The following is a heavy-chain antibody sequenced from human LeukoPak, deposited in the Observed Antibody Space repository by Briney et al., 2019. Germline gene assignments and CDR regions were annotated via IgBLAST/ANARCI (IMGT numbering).Heavy chain of an antibody. D-gene: IGHD3-9*01. V-gene: IGHV4-34*01. CDR1: GGSFSGYY. J-gene: IGHJ5*02. CDR2: INHSGNT. Sequence: SETLSLTCAVYGGSFSGYYWSWIRQPPGKGLEWIGEINHSGNTNYNPSLKSRVTISVDTSKNQFSLKLSSVTAADTAVYYCARWSADYDILTGYYPVNWFDPWGQGTLVTVSS. CDR3: ARWSADYDILTGYYPVNWFDP.